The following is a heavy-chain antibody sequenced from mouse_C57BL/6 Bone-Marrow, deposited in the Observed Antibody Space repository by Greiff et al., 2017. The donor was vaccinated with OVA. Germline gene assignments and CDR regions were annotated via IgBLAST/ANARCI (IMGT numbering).Heavy chain of an antibody. CDR3: ARGSSFWYVDV. J-gene: IGHJ1*03. CDR1: GYTFTSYW. CDR2: INPSSGYT. D-gene: IGHD1-1*01. Sequence: QVQLKQSGAELAKPGASVKLSCKASGYTFTSYWMHWVKQRPGQGLEWIGYINPSSGYTKYNQKFKDKATLTADKSSSTAYMQLSSLTYEDSAVYYCARGSSFWYVDVWGTGTTVTVSS. V-gene: IGHV1-7*01.